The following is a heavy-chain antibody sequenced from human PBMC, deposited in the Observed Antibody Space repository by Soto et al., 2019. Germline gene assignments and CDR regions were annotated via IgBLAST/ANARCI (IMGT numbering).Heavy chain of an antibody. CDR2: VSSTGNT. CDR1: GGSISNYY. V-gene: IGHV4-4*07. CDR3: ARGVPAAGTDWFDP. Sequence: PSETLSLTCTVPGGSISNYYWSWIRQPAEKRLEWIGRVSSTGNTYYNPSLKSRVTISVDTSRNQVSLNLTSVTAADTAVYYCARGVPAAGTDWFDPWGQGTLVTVSS. D-gene: IGHD6-13*01. J-gene: IGHJ5*02.